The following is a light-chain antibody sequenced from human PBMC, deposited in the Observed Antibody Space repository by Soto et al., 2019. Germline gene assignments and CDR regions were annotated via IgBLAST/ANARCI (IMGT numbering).Light chain of an antibody. CDR2: GNS. V-gene: IGLV1-40*01. CDR1: SSNIGAGYD. J-gene: IGLJ1*01. CDR3: CSYAGSFIFV. Sequence: QSVLTQPPSVSGAPGQRVTISCTGSSSNIGAGYDVHWYQQLPGTAPKLLIYGNSNRPSGVPDRFFGSKFGNTASLTISGLQAEDEADYYCCSYAGSFIFVFGTGTKVTVL.